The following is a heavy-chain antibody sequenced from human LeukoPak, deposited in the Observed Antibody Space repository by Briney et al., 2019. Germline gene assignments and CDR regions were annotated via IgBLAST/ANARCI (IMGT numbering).Heavy chain of an antibody. D-gene: IGHD3-10*01. CDR1: GGSISGYY. Sequence: SETLSLICTVSGGSISGYYWIWIRHPPGKGLECIAYVYYSGTNKLNPSLEGPIPLSTATSKNQFLVKVSTVPSAATHFYYSGTTNYNPSVESRVTISVDTSKNQFSLKLSSVTAADTAVYYCAGDERRGSYGHWFGPWGQGTLVTVSS. CDR2: VYYSGTN. CDR3: GTTNYNPSVESRVTISVDTSKNQFSLKLSSVTAADTAVYYCAGDERRGSYGHWFGP. V-gene: IGHV4-59*01. J-gene: IGHJ5*02.